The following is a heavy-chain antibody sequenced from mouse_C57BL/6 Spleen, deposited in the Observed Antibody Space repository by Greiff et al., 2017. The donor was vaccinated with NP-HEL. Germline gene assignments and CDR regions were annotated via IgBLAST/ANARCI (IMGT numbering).Heavy chain of an antibody. CDR3: ENYGYGEGYAMDY. V-gene: IGHV1-64*01. D-gene: IGHD2-2*01. CDR1: GYTFTSYW. J-gene: IGHJ4*01. CDR2: IHPNSGST. Sequence: QVQLQQPGAELVKPGASVKLSCKASGYTFTSYWMHWVKQRPGQGLEWIGMIHPNSGSTNYNEKFKSKATLTVDKSSSTAYRQLSSLTSEDSAVYYCENYGYGEGYAMDYWGQGTSVTVSS.